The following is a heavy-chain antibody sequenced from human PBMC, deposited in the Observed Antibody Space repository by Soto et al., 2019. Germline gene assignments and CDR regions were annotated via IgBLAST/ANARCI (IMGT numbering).Heavy chain of an antibody. Sequence: PSETLSLTCTVSGGSISSSSYYWGWIRQPPGKGLEWIGSIYYSGSTYYNPSLKSRVTISVDTSKNQFSLKLSSVTAADTAVYYCARPLSNAQIAAGNNWFDPWGQGTLVTVSS. D-gene: IGHD6-13*01. CDR1: GGSISSSSYY. V-gene: IGHV4-39*01. CDR3: ARPLSNAQIAAGNNWFDP. CDR2: IYYSGST. J-gene: IGHJ5*02.